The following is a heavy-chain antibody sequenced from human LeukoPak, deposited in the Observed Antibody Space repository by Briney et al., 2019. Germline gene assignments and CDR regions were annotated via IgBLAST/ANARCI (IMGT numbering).Heavy chain of an antibody. CDR1: GFTFSSYS. CDR2: ISSSSSFI. V-gene: IGHV3-21*01. Sequence: GGSLRLSCAASGFTFSSYSMNCVRQAPGKGLEWVSSISSSSSFIYYADSVKGRFTISRDNAKNSLYLQMNSLRAEDTAVYYCARVIMITFGGVIVTNWFDPWGQGTLVTVSS. CDR3: ARVIMITFGGVIVTNWFDP. J-gene: IGHJ5*02. D-gene: IGHD3-16*02.